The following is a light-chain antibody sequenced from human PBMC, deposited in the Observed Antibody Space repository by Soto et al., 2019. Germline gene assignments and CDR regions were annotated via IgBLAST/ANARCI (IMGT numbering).Light chain of an antibody. V-gene: IGKV3-15*01. CDR1: QGVSRK. CDR2: GAS. J-gene: IGKJ1*01. Sequence: DIVMTQSPATLSVAPGERVTFSCRASQGVSRKLAWYQHKPGQAPRLLISGASTGATGIPARFSGSGSGTDLTLTISRLEPEDFAVYYCQQYGSSGTFGQGTKVDIK. CDR3: QQYGSSGT.